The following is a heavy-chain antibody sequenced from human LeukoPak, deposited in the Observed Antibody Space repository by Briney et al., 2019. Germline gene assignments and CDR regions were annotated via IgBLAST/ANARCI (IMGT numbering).Heavy chain of an antibody. CDR1: GGSISSGGYS. V-gene: IGHV4-30-2*01. CDR2: IYHSGST. J-gene: IGHJ4*02. D-gene: IGHD2-21*02. Sequence: SQTLSLTFAVSGGSISSGGYSWGWVRQPPGKGLEWIGYIYHSGSTYYNPSLKSRVTISVDRSKNQFSLKLSSVTAADTAVYYCASGTECGGDCYSLWGQGTLVTVSS. CDR3: ASGTECGGDCYSL.